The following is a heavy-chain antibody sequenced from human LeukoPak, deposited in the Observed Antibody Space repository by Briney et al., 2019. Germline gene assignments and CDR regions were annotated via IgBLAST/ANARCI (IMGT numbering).Heavy chain of an antibody. CDR2: ITWNGGTI. CDR3: ATRYASGPIADY. J-gene: IGHJ4*02. Sequence: GGSLRLSCAASGFTFDDFAMHWVRQAPGKGLEWVSGITWNGGTIDYADSVKGRFTISRDNAKNSLYLQMNSLRAEDTALYYCATRYASGPIADYWGQGTLVTVSS. D-gene: IGHD3-10*01. CDR1: GFTFDDFA. V-gene: IGHV3-9*01.